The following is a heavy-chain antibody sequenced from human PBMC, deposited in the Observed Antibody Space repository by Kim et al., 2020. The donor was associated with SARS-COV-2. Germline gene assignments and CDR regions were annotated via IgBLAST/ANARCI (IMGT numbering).Heavy chain of an antibody. V-gene: IGHV3-11*01. J-gene: IGHJ6*02. Sequence: GGSLRLSCAASGFTFSDYYMSWIRQAPGKGLEWVSYISSSGSTIYYADSVKGRFTISRANAKNSLYLEMYSLRAEATAVYYCARVRGAAGPFYYYYYGMGVGGQGPTSTGSS. D-gene: IGHD6-13*01. CDR1: GFTFSDYY. CDR3: ARVRGAAGPFYYYYYGMGV. CDR2: ISSSGSTI.